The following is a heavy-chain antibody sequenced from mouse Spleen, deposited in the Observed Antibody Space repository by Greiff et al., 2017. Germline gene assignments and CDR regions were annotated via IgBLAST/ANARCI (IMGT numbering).Heavy chain of an antibody. CDR2: IRNKANGYTT. J-gene: IGHJ4*01. D-gene: IGHD1-1*01. CDR1: GFTFTDYY. Sequence: EVKVVESGGGLVQPGGSLSLSCAASGFTFTDYYMSWVRQPPGKALEWLGFIRNKANGYTTEYSASVKGRFTISRDNSQSILYLQMNALRAEDSATYYCARFSTVYAMDYWGQGTSVTVSS. CDR3: ARFSTVYAMDY. V-gene: IGHV7-3*01.